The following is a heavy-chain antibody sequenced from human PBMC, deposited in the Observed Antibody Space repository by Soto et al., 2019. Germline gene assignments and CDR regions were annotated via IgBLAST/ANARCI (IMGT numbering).Heavy chain of an antibody. V-gene: IGHV2-5*02. CDR3: TLSDWGNRHDYDYAFDV. J-gene: IGHJ3*01. D-gene: IGHD4-17*01. CDR2: IYWDDDK. CDR1: GFSLYTSGVG. Sequence: QLTLKESGPTLVKPTQTLTLTCTFSGFSLYTSGVGVGWIRQPPGKALEWLALIYWDDDKRYSPSLKTRLTITKDTSKNQLVLTMANMDPVDTATYYFTLSDWGNRHDYDYAFDVWGQGTMVTVSS.